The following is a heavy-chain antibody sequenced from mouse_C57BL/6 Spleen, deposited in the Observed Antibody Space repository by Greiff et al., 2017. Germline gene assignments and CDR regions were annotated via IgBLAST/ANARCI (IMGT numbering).Heavy chain of an antibody. CDR3: ARDEGSFAY. J-gene: IGHJ3*01. CDR1: GYAFSSSW. V-gene: IGHV1-82*01. CDR2: IYPGDGDT. Sequence: VKLMESGPELVKPGASVKISCKASGYAFSSSWMNWVKQRPGKGLEWIGRIYPGDGDTNYNGKFKGKATLTADKSSSTAYMQLSSLTSEDSAVYFCARDEGSFAYWGQGTLVTVSA.